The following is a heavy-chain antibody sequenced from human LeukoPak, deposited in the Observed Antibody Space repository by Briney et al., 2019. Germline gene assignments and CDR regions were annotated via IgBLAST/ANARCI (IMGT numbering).Heavy chain of an antibody. CDR3: ARGPTLKYFHH. CDR2: IYYSGTT. CDR1: GGSISSTTYY. V-gene: IGHV4-39*02. Sequence: SEILSLTCTVSGGSISSTTYYWGWIRQPPGKGLEWIGTIYYSGTTYYNPSLKSRVTISVDTFKNQFSLELSSMTAADTAVYYCARGPTLKYFHHWGQGTLVSVSS. J-gene: IGHJ1*01.